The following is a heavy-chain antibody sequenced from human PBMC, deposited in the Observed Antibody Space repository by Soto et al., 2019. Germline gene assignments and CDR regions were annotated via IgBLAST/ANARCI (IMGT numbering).Heavy chain of an antibody. CDR3: ARWVEVSPDYFDS. Sequence: TLSLTCTVSGGYMRNDYYYWSWVRQNPGKDLEWIGHMHHSGRTHYNPSLKSRVAISVDTSKNQFSLYLNSVTAADTAVYYCARWVEVSPDYFDSWGQGTPVTVSS. CDR1: GGYMRNDYYY. D-gene: IGHD2-15*01. CDR2: MHHSGRT. J-gene: IGHJ4*02. V-gene: IGHV4-31*03.